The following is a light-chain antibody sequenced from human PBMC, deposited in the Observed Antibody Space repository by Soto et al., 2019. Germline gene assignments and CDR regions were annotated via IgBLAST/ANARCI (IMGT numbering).Light chain of an antibody. CDR1: HNLIKW. V-gene: IGKV1-5*03. CDR3: QHYNSYSEA. CDR2: EAS. J-gene: IGKJ1*01. Sequence: DIQMTQSPTTLSASVGERVTITCRASHNLIKWLAWYQQKPGKAPKLLIYEASTLKSGVPSRFSGSGSGTEFTLTISSLQPDDFATYYCQHYNSYSEAFGQGTKVDI.